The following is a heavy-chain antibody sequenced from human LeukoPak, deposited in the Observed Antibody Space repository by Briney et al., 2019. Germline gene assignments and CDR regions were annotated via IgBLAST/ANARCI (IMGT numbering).Heavy chain of an antibody. J-gene: IGHJ4*02. CDR1: GGSFSGYY. D-gene: IGHD3-22*01. CDR3: ARSSGRGI. Sequence: PSETLSLTCAVYGGSFSGYYWSWIRQPPGKGLEWIGEINHSGSTNYNPSLKSRVTISVDTSKNQFSLKLSSVTAADTAVYDCARSSGRGIWGQGTLVTVSS. V-gene: IGHV4-34*01. CDR2: INHSGST.